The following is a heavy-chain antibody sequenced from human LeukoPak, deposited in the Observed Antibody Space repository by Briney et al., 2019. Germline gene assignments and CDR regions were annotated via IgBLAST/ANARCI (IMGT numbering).Heavy chain of an antibody. CDR1: GGSFSGYY. D-gene: IGHD2/OR15-2a*01. J-gene: IGHJ4*02. Sequence: SETLSLTCAVYGGSFSGYYWSWIRQPPGKGLEWIGEINHSGSTNYNPSLKSRVTISVDTSKNQFSLKLSSVTAADTAVYYCASFMLGGRIYYFDYWGQGTLVTVSS. V-gene: IGHV4-34*01. CDR3: ASFMLGGRIYYFDY. CDR2: INHSGST.